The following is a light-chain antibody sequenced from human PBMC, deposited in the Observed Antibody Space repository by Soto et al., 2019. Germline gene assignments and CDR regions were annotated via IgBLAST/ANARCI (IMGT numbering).Light chain of an antibody. J-gene: IGKJ1*01. Sequence: EIVMTQGPATLSVSPGEKATLSCRASQSVSSNLAWYQQKPGQAPRLLIYGASTRATGIPARFSGSGSGTEFTLTISSLQSEDFAVYYCQQYNNWPPWTFGQGTKVDIK. V-gene: IGKV3-15*01. CDR2: GAS. CDR1: QSVSSN. CDR3: QQYNNWPPWT.